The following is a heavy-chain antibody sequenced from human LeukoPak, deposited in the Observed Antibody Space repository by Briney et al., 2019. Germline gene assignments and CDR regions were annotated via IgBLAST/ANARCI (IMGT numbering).Heavy chain of an antibody. Sequence: SSETLSLTCTVSGGSISSSSFYWGWIRQPPGKGLEWIGSIYYSGSTYYNPSLKSRVTISVDTSKNQFSLKLSSVTAADTAVYYCARRTGPAATRFYWGQGTLVTVSS. CDR3: ARRTGPAATRFY. CDR2: IYYSGST. D-gene: IGHD2-2*01. J-gene: IGHJ4*02. V-gene: IGHV4-39*01. CDR1: GGSISSSSFY.